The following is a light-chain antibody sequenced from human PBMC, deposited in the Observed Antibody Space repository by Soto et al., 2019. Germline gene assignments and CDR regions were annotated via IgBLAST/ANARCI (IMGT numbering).Light chain of an antibody. CDR1: SSNIGAGYD. CDR3: QSYDSSLSAVV. V-gene: IGLV1-40*01. Sequence: QSVLTQPPSVSGAPGQRVTISCTGSSSNIGAGYDVHWYQQLPGTAPKLLIYGNSKRPSGVPDRLSGSKSGTSASLAITGLQAEDEADYYCQSYDSSLSAVVFGGGTKLTVL. J-gene: IGLJ2*01. CDR2: GNS.